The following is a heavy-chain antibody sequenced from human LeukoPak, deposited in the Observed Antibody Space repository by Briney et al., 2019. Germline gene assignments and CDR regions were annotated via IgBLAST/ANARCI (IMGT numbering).Heavy chain of an antibody. CDR1: GFSVSSSY. J-gene: IGHJ4*02. CDR2: ISSSSSTI. D-gene: IGHD2-2*01. CDR3: ARDGRYCSITSCYRPFDY. Sequence: GGSLRLTCAASGFSVSSSYMSWVRQAPGKGLEWVSYISSSSSTIYYADSAKGRFTISRDNAKNSLYLQMNSLRAEDTAVYYCARDGRYCSITSCYRPFDYWGQGTLVTVSS. V-gene: IGHV3-48*04.